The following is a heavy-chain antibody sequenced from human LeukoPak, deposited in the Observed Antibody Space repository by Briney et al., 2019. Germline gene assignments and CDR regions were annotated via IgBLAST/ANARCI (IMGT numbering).Heavy chain of an antibody. Sequence: GGSLRLSCAASGFTFSSYGMHWVRQAPGKGLEWVAVIWYDGSNKYYADSVKGRFTISRDNSKNTLYLQMNSLRAEDTAVYYCARVGFLGSFPSGGMDVWGQGTTVTVSS. CDR1: GFTFSSYG. V-gene: IGHV3-33*01. J-gene: IGHJ6*02. CDR3: ARVGFLGSFPSGGMDV. D-gene: IGHD6-13*01. CDR2: IWYDGSNK.